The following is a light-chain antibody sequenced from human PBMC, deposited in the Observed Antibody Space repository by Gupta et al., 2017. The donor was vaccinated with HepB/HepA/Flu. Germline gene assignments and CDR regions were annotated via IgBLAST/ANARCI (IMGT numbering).Light chain of an antibody. J-gene: IGKJ1*01. V-gene: IGKV1-5*03. Sequence: DIQMTQSPSTLSASVGDRVTVTCRASQTINSWLAWYQQKPGKAPNLLIYEASRLESGVPLRFSGSGSGTEFTLTITSLQPDDFAVYYCQQEHYSPWTFGQGTKVEIK. CDR2: EAS. CDR1: QTINSW. CDR3: QQEHYSPWT.